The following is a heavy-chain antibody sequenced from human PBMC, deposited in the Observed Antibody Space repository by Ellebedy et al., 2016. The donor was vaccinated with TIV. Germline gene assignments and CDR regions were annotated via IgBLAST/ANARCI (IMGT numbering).Heavy chain of an antibody. CDR3: ARQVVPVAGTFYAGWFDP. CDR2: IYYSGST. CDR1: GFTFSSFW. V-gene: IGHV4-59*08. J-gene: IGHJ5*02. Sequence: ESLKISCAASGFTFSSFWMSWIRQPPGKGLEWIGYIYYSGSTYYNPSLKSRVTISVDTSKNQFSLKLSSVTAADTAVYYCARQVVPVAGTFYAGWFDPWGQGTLVTVSS. D-gene: IGHD6-19*01.